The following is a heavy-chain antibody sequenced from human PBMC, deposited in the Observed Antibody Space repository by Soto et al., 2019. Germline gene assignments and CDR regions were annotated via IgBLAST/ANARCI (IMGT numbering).Heavy chain of an antibody. Sequence: GESLKISCQASGYNFRHYYIAWVRQKPGRGLEWVGLIYPGDSDVRYSPSVQGQVSISVDRSTDTAFLQMNSLRVEDSALYYCARGSTDSYPGSRIFDFWGRGTPVTVSS. D-gene: IGHD3-10*01. CDR2: IYPGDSDV. J-gene: IGHJ4*02. V-gene: IGHV5-51*01. CDR3: ARGSTDSYPGSRIFDF. CDR1: GYNFRHYY.